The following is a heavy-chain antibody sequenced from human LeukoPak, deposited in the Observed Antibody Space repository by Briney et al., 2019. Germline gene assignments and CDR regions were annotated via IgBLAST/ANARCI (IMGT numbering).Heavy chain of an antibody. Sequence: SVKVSCKASGYTFTCYYMHWVRQGPGQGGEYIGRIIPILSIPNYAQKFHGTVTITAYQSPSPAYMELSSLRSEDTAVYYCAIQGDLGRFDYWGQGTLVTVSS. J-gene: IGHJ4*02. D-gene: IGHD3-10*01. CDR2: IIPILSIP. V-gene: IGHV1-69*02. CDR3: AIQGDLGRFDY. CDR1: GYTFTCYY.